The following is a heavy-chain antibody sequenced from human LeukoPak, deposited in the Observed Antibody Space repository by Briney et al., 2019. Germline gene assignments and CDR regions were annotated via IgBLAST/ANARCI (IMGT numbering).Heavy chain of an antibody. V-gene: IGHV4-4*07. Sequence: PSETLSLTCTVSGGSISSYYWSWIRQPAGKGLEWIGRIYTSGSTNYNPSLKSRVTMSVDTSKNQFSLKLSSVTAADTAVYYCARGFVARIEGAYYYYYMDVWGKGTTVTVSS. D-gene: IGHD2-15*01. J-gene: IGHJ6*03. CDR1: GGSISSYY. CDR3: ARGFVARIEGAYYYYYMDV. CDR2: IYTSGST.